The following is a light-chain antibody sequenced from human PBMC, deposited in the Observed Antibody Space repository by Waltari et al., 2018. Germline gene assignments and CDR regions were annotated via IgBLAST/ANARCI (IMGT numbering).Light chain of an antibody. Sequence: DIQLTQSPSFLSASVRDRVTITCRASQGISTYLAWYQQKPGKAPKLLIYAASTLQSGIPSRVSGSWSGTEFTRTISSLQPEDFATYYCLHLNNFPLSFGGGTKVELK. CDR1: QGISTY. J-gene: IGKJ4*01. CDR2: AAS. V-gene: IGKV1-9*01. CDR3: LHLNNFPLS.